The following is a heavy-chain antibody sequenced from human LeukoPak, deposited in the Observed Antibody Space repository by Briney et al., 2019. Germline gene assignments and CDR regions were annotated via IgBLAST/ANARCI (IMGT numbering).Heavy chain of an antibody. CDR2: INWNGGST. D-gene: IGHD6-13*01. J-gene: IGHJ4*02. Sequence: GGSLRLSCAASGFTFDDYGMSWVRQAPGKGLEWVSGINWNGGSTGYADSVKGRFTISRDNSKNSLYLQMNSLRAEDTALYYCAKDIYSSSWCGADYWGQGTLVTVSS. CDR1: GFTFDDYG. V-gene: IGHV3-20*04. CDR3: AKDIYSSSWCGADY.